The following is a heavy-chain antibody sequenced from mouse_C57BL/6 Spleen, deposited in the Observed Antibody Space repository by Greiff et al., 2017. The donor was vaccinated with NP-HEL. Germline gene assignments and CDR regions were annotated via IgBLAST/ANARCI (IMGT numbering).Heavy chain of an antibody. CDR1: GFSLTSYG. Sequence: QVQLQQSGPGLVQPSQSLSITCTVSGFSLTSYGVHWVRQSPGKGLEWLGVIWSGGSTDYNAAFISRLSISKDNSKSQVFFKMNSLQADDTAIYYCATSSFITTVVATDAMDYWGQGTSVTVSS. D-gene: IGHD1-1*01. J-gene: IGHJ4*01. V-gene: IGHV2-2*01. CDR3: ATSSFITTVVATDAMDY. CDR2: IWSGGST.